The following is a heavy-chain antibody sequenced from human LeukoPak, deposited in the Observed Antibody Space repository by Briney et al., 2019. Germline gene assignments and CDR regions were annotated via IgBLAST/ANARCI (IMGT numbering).Heavy chain of an antibody. CDR3: AKDQGRYYYGSGTNDY. Sequence: GGSLRLSCAASGFTFSNSGMSWVRQAPGKGLEWVSAISTDAGETHYADSVKGRFTISRDNSKNTVSLQMNSLRAEDTAVYYCAKDQGRYYYGSGTNDYWGQGTLVTVSS. D-gene: IGHD3-10*01. CDR2: ISTDAGET. V-gene: IGHV3-23*01. J-gene: IGHJ4*02. CDR1: GFTFSNSG.